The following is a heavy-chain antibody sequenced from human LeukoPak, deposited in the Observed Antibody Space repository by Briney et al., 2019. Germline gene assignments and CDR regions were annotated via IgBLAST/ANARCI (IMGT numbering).Heavy chain of an antibody. D-gene: IGHD1-26*01. CDR3: AKDLAGSGSYSFDY. CDR2: IKQDGSEK. Sequence: GGSLRLSCAASGFTFSNYWMTWVRQAPGKGLEWVANIKQDGSEKYYVDSVKGRFTISRDNAKNSLYLQMNSLRAEDTAVYYCAKDLAGSGSYSFDYWGQGTLVTVSS. CDR1: GFTFSNYW. J-gene: IGHJ4*02. V-gene: IGHV3-7*05.